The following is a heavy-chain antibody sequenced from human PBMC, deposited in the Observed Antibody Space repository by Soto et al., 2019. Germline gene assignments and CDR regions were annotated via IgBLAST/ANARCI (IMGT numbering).Heavy chain of an antibody. D-gene: IGHD3-10*01. J-gene: IGHJ5*02. V-gene: IGHV3-30*18. CDR1: GFTFSSYG. Sequence: QVQLVESGGGVVQPGRSLRLSCAASGFTFSSYGMHWVRQAPGKGLEWVAGISYDGSNKYYADSLKGRFTISRDNSKNTLYLQMNSLRAEDTAVYYCAKDRYYGSGSYYNVNWFDPWGQGTLVTVSS. CDR2: ISYDGSNK. CDR3: AKDRYYGSGSYYNVNWFDP.